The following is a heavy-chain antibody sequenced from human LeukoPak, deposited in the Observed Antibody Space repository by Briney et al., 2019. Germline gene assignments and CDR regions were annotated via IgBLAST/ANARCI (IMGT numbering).Heavy chain of an antibody. CDR1: GGSFSGYY. CDR3: ARVQFDYYDILTGYPYFDY. J-gene: IGHJ4*02. Sequence: SETLSLTCAVYGGSFSGYYWSWIRQPPGKGLEWIGYIYYSGSTYYNPSLKSRVTISVDTSKNQFSLKLSSVTAADTAVYYCARVQFDYYDILTGYPYFDYWGQGTLVTVSS. CDR2: IYYSGST. V-gene: IGHV4-34*09. D-gene: IGHD3-9*01.